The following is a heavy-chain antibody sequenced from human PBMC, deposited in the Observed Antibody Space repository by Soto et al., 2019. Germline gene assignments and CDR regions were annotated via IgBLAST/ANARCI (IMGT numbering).Heavy chain of an antibody. CDR2: IYHNGRT. D-gene: IGHD2-8*01. J-gene: IGHJ4*02. CDR3: ARYYCINGVCQYVDY. Sequence: SETLSLTCTVSGGSISPYYWSWIRQPPGKGLEWIGFIYHNGRTNYNPSLESRVTISVDTFNNQFSLKLNSVTAADTAVYYCARYYCINGVCQYVDYGGKGDLVTVSS. V-gene: IGHV4-59*01. CDR1: GGSISPYY.